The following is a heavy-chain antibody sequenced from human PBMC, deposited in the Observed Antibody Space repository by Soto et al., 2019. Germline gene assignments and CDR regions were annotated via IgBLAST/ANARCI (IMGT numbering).Heavy chain of an antibody. J-gene: IGHJ6*02. Sequence: QVQLVQSGAEVKKPGASVKVSCKASGYPFINYGSSWGRRAPGQGLEWMGWISAYNGDTKHAQKFQGRVTMTTDTSTSTAFMELTSLRSDDTAVYYCARATRYGMDVWGQGTTVTVSS. CDR3: ARATRYGMDV. CDR1: GYPFINYG. CDR2: ISAYNGDT. V-gene: IGHV1-18*01.